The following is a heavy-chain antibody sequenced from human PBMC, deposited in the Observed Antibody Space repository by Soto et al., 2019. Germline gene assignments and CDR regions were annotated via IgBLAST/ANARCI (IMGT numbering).Heavy chain of an antibody. Sequence: QVQLVESGGGVVQPGRSLRLSCAASGFTFSSYAMHWVRQAPGKGLEWVAVISYDGSTKYYADSVKGRFTISRDNSKNELYLQMNSLGAEEKAVYYCARALWSDDYNWGYFDLWGRGTLVTVSS. D-gene: IGHD4-4*01. CDR2: ISYDGSTK. CDR1: GFTFSSYA. V-gene: IGHV3-30-3*01. CDR3: ARALWSDDYNWGYFDL. J-gene: IGHJ2*01.